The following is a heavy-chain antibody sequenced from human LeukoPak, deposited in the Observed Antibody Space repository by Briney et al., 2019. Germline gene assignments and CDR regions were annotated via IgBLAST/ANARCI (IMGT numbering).Heavy chain of an antibody. CDR3: ARAPYLSSGS. Sequence: SETLSLTCAVYGGSFSGYYWSWIRQPPGKGLEWIGEINHSGSTNYNPSLKSRVTISVDTSKNQFSLKLSSVTAADTAVYYCARAPYLSSGSWGQGILVAVSS. CDR2: INHSGST. V-gene: IGHV4-34*01. CDR1: GGSFSGYY. D-gene: IGHD3-22*01. J-gene: IGHJ3*01.